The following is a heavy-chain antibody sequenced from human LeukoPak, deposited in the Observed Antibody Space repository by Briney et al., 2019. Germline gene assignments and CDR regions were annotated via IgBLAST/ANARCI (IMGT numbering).Heavy chain of an antibody. D-gene: IGHD2-2*02. V-gene: IGHV3-30*02. Sequence: GGSLRLSCAASGFTFSSYGMHWVRQAPGKGLEGGAFIRYDGSNKYYADSVKGRFTISRDNSKNPLYLQMSSLRAEDTAVYYCAKDVVVKRPAAISWGQGTLVTVSS. CDR1: GFTFSSYG. J-gene: IGHJ5*02. CDR2: IRYDGSNK. CDR3: AKDVVVKRPAAIS.